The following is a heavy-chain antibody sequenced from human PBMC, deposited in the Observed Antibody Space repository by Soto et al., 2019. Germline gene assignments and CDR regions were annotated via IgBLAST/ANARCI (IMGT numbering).Heavy chain of an antibody. Sequence: SCQASGYTFTQSATRLSRPDPRQRLEWMGWISTYNGNTNYAQKLQGRLTMTTDTSTSTAYMDLRSLRSDDTAVYYCARGLADFYDRSAYYPTSLFDNWGQGTLVRVSS. V-gene: IGHV1-18*01. J-gene: IGHJ4*02. CDR2: ISTYNGNT. D-gene: IGHD3-22*01. CDR1: GYTFTQSA. CDR3: ARGLADFYDRSAYYPTSLFDN.